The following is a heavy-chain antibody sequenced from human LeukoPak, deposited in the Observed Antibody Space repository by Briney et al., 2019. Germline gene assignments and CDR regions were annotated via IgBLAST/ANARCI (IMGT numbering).Heavy chain of an antibody. Sequence: GGSLRLSCATSGFTFSSYWMSWVRQAPGKGLEWVANIKQDGSEKYLVDSVKGRFTISRDNAKSSLFLHMNSLRAEDTALYYCARQDYGYSAFWGQGTLVTVSS. D-gene: IGHD4-17*01. V-gene: IGHV3-7*01. CDR3: ARQDYGYSAF. J-gene: IGHJ4*02. CDR1: GFTFSSYW. CDR2: IKQDGSEK.